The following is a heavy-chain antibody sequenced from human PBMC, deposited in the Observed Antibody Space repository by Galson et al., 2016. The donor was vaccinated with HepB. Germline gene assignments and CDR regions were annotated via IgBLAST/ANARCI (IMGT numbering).Heavy chain of an antibody. J-gene: IGHJ5*02. CDR3: AKDAALLWFGEPQGFDP. V-gene: IGHV3-23*01. D-gene: IGHD3-10*01. CDR2: ISGGGGSR. CDR1: GFTFGDYA. Sequence: SLRLSCAASGFTFGDYALSWFRQAPGKGLEWVSVISGGGGSRYYADSVRGRFTVSRDNSKNTLHLQMSSLRAEDTAVYFCAKDAALLWFGEPQGFDPWGQGTLVTVSS.